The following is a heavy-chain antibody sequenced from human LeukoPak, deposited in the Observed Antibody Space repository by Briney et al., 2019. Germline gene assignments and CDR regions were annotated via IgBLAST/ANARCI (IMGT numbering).Heavy chain of an antibody. CDR2: ISGSGDNT. CDR3: AKTRGYCSGGSCYSDY. V-gene: IGHV3-23*01. CDR1: GFTFSSYA. J-gene: IGHJ4*02. D-gene: IGHD2-15*01. Sequence: LTGGSLRLSCAASGFTFSSYAMTWIRQAPGKGLEWVSGISGSGDNTYYADSVKGRVTISRDNSKNTVYLQMSSLRVEDTAVYYRAKTRGYCSGGSCYSDYWGLGTLVTVSS.